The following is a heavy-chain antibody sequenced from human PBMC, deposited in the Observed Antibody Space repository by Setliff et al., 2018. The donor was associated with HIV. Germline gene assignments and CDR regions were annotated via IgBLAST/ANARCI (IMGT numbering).Heavy chain of an antibody. Sequence: PSETLSLTCAVSGYSISSGCYWGLIRQPPGKGLEWIGSMYHTGSTYYSPSLNSRFTISVDTSKNQFSLKLRSVTAADTAVYYCARTQPDTIFGVVIFDCWGQGKMVTVSS. V-gene: IGHV4-38-2*01. D-gene: IGHD3-3*01. CDR2: MYHTGST. CDR3: ARTQPDTIFGVVIFDC. J-gene: IGHJ4*02. CDR1: GYSISSGCY.